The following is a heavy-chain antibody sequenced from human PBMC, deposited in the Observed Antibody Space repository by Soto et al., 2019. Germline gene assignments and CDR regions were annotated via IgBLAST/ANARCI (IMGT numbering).Heavy chain of an antibody. CDR2: ISSSGDSP. Sequence: EVQLLESGGGLVQPGGSLRLSCAASGFTFSNYAMSWVRQAPGKGLEWVSAISSSGDSPYYADSVKGRCTASRDNSKNTLYLQMTSLSVEDTALSYCARNTIPPPHYWGQGTLVTVSS. V-gene: IGHV3-23*01. CDR1: GFTFSNYA. J-gene: IGHJ4*02. CDR3: ARNTIPPPHY. D-gene: IGHD1-1*01.